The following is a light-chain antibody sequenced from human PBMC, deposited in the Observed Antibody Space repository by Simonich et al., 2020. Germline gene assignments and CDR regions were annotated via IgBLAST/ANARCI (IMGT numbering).Light chain of an antibody. CDR3: QQYNNWPRT. J-gene: IGKJ1*01. V-gene: IGKV3-15*01. Sequence: EIVMTQSPATLSVSPWERPHLSCRASQSVSRNLTWYQQKPGQAPRLLIYGASTRATGIPARFSGSGSGTEFTLTISSMQSEDFAVYYCQQYNNWPRTFGKGTKVEIK. CDR1: QSVSRN. CDR2: GAS.